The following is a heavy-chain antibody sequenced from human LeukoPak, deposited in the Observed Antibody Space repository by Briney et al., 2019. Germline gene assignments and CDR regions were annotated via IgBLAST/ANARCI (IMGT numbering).Heavy chain of an antibody. D-gene: IGHD3-10*01. J-gene: IGHJ6*03. CDR3: ARGERITMVRGVIHYYMDV. Sequence: ASVKVSCKASGYTFTSYGISWVRQAPGQGLEWMGWINAGNGNTKYSQEFQGRVTITRDTSASTAYMELSSLRSEDMAVYYCARGERITMVRGVIHYYMDVWGKGTTVTISS. CDR2: INAGNGNT. CDR1: GYTFTSYG. V-gene: IGHV1-3*03.